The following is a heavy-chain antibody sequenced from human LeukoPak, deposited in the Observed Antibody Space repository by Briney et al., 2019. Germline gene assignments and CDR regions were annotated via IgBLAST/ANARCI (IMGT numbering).Heavy chain of an antibody. Sequence: GESLKISCKGSGYRFNAYWIAWVRQMPGKGLEWMGIIYPDDSDTRYSPSFQGQVTISADKSISTAYLQWSSLKASDTAMYYCARYGYGSRIGPDYWGQGTLVTVSS. CDR1: GYRFNAYW. CDR3: ARYGYGSRIGPDY. J-gene: IGHJ4*02. D-gene: IGHD3-10*01. V-gene: IGHV5-51*01. CDR2: IYPDDSDT.